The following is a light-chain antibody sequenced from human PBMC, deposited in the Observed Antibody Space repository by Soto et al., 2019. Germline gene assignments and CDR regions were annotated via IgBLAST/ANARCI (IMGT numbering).Light chain of an antibody. Sequence: IVFTQSPGTLSFSPGERATLSCRASQSVSSSCLAWYQQTPGHAPRLLIYGASNRATGIPARFSGSGSGTDFTLTISSLEHEDVAVYYCQQRSNFGQGTRLEIK. J-gene: IGKJ5*01. CDR2: GAS. CDR1: QSVSSSC. V-gene: IGKV3D-20*02. CDR3: QQRSN.